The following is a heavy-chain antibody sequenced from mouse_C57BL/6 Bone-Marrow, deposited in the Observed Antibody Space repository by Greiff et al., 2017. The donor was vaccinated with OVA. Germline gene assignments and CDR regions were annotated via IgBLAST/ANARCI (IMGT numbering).Heavy chain of an antibody. V-gene: IGHV1-74*01. CDR1: GYTFTSYW. Sequence: QVQLKQPGAELVKPGASVKVSCKASGYTFTSYWMHWVKQRPGQGLEWIGRIHPSDSDTNYNQKFKGKATLTVDKSSSTAYMQLSSLTSEDSAVYYCAIDYDGYYVDAMDYWGQGTSVTVSS. D-gene: IGHD2-3*01. CDR3: AIDYDGYYVDAMDY. CDR2: IHPSDSDT. J-gene: IGHJ4*01.